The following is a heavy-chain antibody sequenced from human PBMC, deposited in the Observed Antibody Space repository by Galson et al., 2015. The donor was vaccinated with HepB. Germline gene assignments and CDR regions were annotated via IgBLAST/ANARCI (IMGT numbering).Heavy chain of an antibody. CDR2: IYSGGST. D-gene: IGHD2-21*01. CDR3: ARPRTYCGGDCYSRWRAYMDV. J-gene: IGHJ6*03. Sequence: SLRLSCAASGFTVSSNYMSWVRQAPGKGLEWVSVIYSGGSTYYADSVKGRFTISRDNSKNTLYLQMNSLRAEDTAVYYCARPRTYCGGDCYSRWRAYMDVWGKGTTVTVSS. V-gene: IGHV3-53*01. CDR1: GFTVSSNY.